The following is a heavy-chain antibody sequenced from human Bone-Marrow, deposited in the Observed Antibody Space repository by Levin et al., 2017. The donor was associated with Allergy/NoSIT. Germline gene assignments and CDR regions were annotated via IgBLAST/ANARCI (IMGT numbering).Heavy chain of an antibody. CDR1: GFTFSSHW. D-gene: IGHD2-8*01. V-gene: IGHV3-74*01. Sequence: GESLKISCAASGFTFSSHWMHWVRQAPQEGLVWVSYIDADGTNTGYSDSLKGRFPISRDNAKNMLYLQMNSLRAEDTAVYLCARAPPNGICAAGKYSQLWGQGTLVTVSS. CDR2: IDADGTNT. J-gene: IGHJ1*01. CDR3: ARAPPNGICAAGKYSQL.